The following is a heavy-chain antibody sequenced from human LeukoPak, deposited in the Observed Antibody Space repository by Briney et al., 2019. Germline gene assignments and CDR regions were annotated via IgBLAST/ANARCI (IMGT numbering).Heavy chain of an antibody. V-gene: IGHV3-23*01. CDR2: ISGGGGGT. J-gene: IGHJ6*02. Sequence: GGSLRLSCAASGFTFNSYAMTWVRQAPGKGLEWVSAISGGGGGTFYADSVKGRFTISRDNSKNTLYLQMNSLSAEDTAVYYCAKDLGGKPYYYYGMDVWGQGTTVTVSS. CDR1: GFTFNSYA. CDR3: AKDLGGKPYYYYGMDV.